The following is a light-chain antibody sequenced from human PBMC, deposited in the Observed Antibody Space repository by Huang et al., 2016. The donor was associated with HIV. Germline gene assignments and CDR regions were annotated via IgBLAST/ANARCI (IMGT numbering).Light chain of an antibody. V-gene: IGKV3-20*01. Sequence: EIVLTQSPGTLSLSPGERATLSCRASQSLSNNYLAWYQQKLGQAPRLLIHGASSRATGIPDRCSGSGSGTDVTLTISRLEPEDFAVYYCQQYGSSPSTFGGGTKVEIK. CDR2: GAS. J-gene: IGKJ4*01. CDR3: QQYGSSPST. CDR1: QSLSNNY.